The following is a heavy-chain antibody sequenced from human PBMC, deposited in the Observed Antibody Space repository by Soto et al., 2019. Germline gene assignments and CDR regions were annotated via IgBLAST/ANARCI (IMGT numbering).Heavy chain of an antibody. D-gene: IGHD1-7*01. V-gene: IGHV1-69*13. CDR3: LGNWNYGTENWFDP. CDR1: GGTFSSYA. CDR2: IIPIFGTA. J-gene: IGHJ5*02. Sequence: SVRVSCKASGGTFSSYAIRWVRQAPGQGLEWMGGIIPIFGTANYAQKFQGRVTITADESTSTAYMELSSLRSEDTAVYYCLGNWNYGTENWFDPWGQGTLVTVSS.